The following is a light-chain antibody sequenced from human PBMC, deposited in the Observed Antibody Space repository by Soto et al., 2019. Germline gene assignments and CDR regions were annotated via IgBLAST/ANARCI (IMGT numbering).Light chain of an antibody. CDR1: QSVGRNY. J-gene: IGKJ1*01. Sequence: EIVLTQFPGTLSLSPGERATLSCRASQSVGRNYVAWYQQKPGQAPRVIIYAASHRASGIPDRFSGRGSGSDFTLPILRLEPEDFAVHYCQQYGTSPWAFGHGTKVEIK. CDR2: AAS. V-gene: IGKV3-20*01. CDR3: QQYGTSPWA.